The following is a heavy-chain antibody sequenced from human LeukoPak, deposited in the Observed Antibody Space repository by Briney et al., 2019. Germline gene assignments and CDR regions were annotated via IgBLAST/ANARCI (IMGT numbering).Heavy chain of an antibody. CDR3: ARQNPAAAGQGLDY. CDR2: IYYSGVT. V-gene: IGHV4-59*08. Sequence: PSETLSLTCSVSGGSITGYYWSWIRQPPGKGLEWRGYIYYSGVTHYNPSLKSRVTISVDTSKNQFSLNLSSVTATDTAVYYCARQNPAAAGQGLDYWGQGALVTVSS. J-gene: IGHJ4*02. D-gene: IGHD6-13*01. CDR1: GGSITGYY.